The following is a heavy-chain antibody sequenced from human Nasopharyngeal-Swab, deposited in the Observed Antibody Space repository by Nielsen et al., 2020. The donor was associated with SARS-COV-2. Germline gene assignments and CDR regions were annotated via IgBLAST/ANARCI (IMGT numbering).Heavy chain of an antibody. D-gene: IGHD5-12*01. J-gene: IGHJ4*02. Sequence: VRQAPGKGLEWVSLISGDGGSTYYADSVKGRFTISRDNSKNSLYLQMNSLRTEDTALYYCAKDNEWGGGYEGDYWGQGTLVTVSS. V-gene: IGHV3-43*02. CDR2: ISGDGGST. CDR3: AKDNEWGGGYEGDY.